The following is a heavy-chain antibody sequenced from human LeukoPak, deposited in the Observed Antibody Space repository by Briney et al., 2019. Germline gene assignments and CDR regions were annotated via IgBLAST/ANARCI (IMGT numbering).Heavy chain of an antibody. J-gene: IGHJ5*02. CDR2: IYYSGST. V-gene: IGHV4-39*01. CDR3: ARHPQSCSGGTCYSFNWFDP. CDR1: GGSISSSNYY. D-gene: IGHD2-15*01. Sequence: SETLSLTCTVSGGSISSSNYYWGWIRQPPGKGLEWIGSIYYSGSTYYNPSLKSRVTTSVDTSKNQFSLKLSSVTAADTAVYYCARHPQSCSGGTCYSFNWFDPWGQGTLVTVSS.